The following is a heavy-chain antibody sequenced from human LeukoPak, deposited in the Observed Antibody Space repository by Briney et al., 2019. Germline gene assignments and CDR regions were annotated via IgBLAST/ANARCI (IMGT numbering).Heavy chain of an antibody. D-gene: IGHD6-19*01. CDR2: IKGDGSHT. J-gene: IGHJ6*02. Sequence: GGSLRLSCAASGFTFSNYWMHWVRHAPGKGLVWVSRIKGDGSHTIYADSVKGRFTISRDNAKNTLYLQMNSLRAEDTAVYYCAKDRSSGWYYAYYYYGMDVRGQGTTVTVSS. V-gene: IGHV3-74*01. CDR3: AKDRSSGWYYAYYYYGMDV. CDR1: GFTFSNYW.